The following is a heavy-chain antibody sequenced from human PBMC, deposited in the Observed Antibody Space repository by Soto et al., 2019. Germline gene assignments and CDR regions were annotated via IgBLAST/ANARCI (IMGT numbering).Heavy chain of an antibody. Sequence: QITLKESGPTLVKPTQTLTLTCTFSGFSLTINGVGVGWIRQRPGKALEWLALIYWDGDKRYSPSLKSSLTITRDTSKNQVVLTMTNMDPGDTATSFCVHKRGPDYFDYWGQGTLVTVSS. J-gene: IGHJ4*02. V-gene: IGHV2-5*02. CDR2: IYWDGDK. D-gene: IGHD3-10*01. CDR1: GFSLTINGVG. CDR3: VHKRGPDYFDY.